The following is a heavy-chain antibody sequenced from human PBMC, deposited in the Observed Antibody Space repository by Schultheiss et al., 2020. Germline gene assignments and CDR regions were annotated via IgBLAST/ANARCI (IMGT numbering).Heavy chain of an antibody. Sequence: WGSLRLSCAASGFTFSSYAMSWVRQAPGKGLEWIGEIYHSGSTNYNPSLKSRVTIPVDKSKNQFSLKLSSVTAADTAVYYCARAKQWLAHDYWGQGTLVTVSS. CDR2: IYHSGST. D-gene: IGHD6-19*01. J-gene: IGHJ4*02. CDR3: ARAKQWLAHDY. CDR1: GFTFSSYA. V-gene: IGHV4-4*02.